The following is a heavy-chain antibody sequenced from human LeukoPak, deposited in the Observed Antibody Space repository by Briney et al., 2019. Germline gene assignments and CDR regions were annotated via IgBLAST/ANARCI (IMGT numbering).Heavy chain of an antibody. Sequence: ASVKVSCKASGYTFTSYDINWVRQATGQGLEWMGWINPNSGNTGYAQKFQGRVTMTRNTSISTAYMELSSLRSEDTAVYYCARTREPYSSSWYTLNYYYYYGMDVWGQGTTVTVSS. D-gene: IGHD6-13*01. CDR1: GYTFTSYD. CDR3: ARTREPYSSSWYTLNYYYYYGMDV. CDR2: INPNSGNT. J-gene: IGHJ6*02. V-gene: IGHV1-8*01.